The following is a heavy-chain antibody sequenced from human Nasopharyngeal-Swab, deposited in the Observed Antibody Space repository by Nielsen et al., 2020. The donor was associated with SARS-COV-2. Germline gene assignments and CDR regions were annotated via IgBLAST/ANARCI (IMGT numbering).Heavy chain of an antibody. J-gene: IGHJ4*02. D-gene: IGHD4-17*01. CDR3: ARDLGYGDYGGGFDY. CDR2: INTNTGNP. Sequence: WVRQAPGQGLEWMGWINTNTGNPTYAQGFTGRFVFSLDTSVSTAYLQISSLKAEDTAVYYCARDLGYGDYGGGFDYWGQGTLVTVSS. V-gene: IGHV7-4-1*02.